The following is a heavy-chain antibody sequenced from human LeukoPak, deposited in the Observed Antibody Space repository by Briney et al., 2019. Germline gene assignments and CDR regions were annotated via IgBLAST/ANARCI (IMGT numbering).Heavy chain of an antibody. CDR2: IYYSGST. CDR1: GGSISSGDYY. CDR3: ARERGYYDSSGSFDY. V-gene: IGHV4-30-4*08. D-gene: IGHD3-22*01. J-gene: IGHJ4*02. Sequence: PSQTLSLTCTVSGGSISSGDYYWSWIRQPPGKGLEWIGYIYYSGSTYYNPSLKSRVTISVDTSKNQFSLKLSSVTAADTAVYYCARERGYYDSSGSFDYWGQGTLVTVSS.